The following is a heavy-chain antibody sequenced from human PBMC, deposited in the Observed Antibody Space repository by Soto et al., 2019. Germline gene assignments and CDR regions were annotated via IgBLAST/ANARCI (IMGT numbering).Heavy chain of an antibody. CDR1: GGSISSSSYY. Sequence: SETLSLTCTVSGGSISSSSYYWGWIRQPPGKGLEWIGSIYYSGSTYYNPSLKSRVTISVDTSKNQFSLKLSSVTAADTAVYYCASPKIAFYNWFDPWGQGALVTVSS. D-gene: IGHD3-3*02. CDR3: ASPKIAFYNWFDP. CDR2: IYYSGST. J-gene: IGHJ5*02. V-gene: IGHV4-39*01.